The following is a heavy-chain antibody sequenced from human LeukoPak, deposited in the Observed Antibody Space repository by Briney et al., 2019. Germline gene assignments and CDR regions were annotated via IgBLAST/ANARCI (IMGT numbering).Heavy chain of an antibody. CDR3: ASPHRCLSSSSACHYYGMDV. CDR1: GGTFSSYA. CDR2: IIPIFGTA. J-gene: IGHJ6*02. V-gene: IGHV1-69*13. D-gene: IGHD6-6*01. Sequence: ASVKVSCKASGGTFSSYAISWVRQAPGQGLEWMGGIIPIFGTANYAQKFQGRVTITADESTSTAYMELSSLRSEDTAVYYCASPHRCLSSSSACHYYGMDVWGQGTTVTVSS.